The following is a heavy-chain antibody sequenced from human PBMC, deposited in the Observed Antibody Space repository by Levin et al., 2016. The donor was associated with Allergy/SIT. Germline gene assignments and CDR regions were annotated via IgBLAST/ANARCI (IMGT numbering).Heavy chain of an antibody. V-gene: IGHV1-18*01. Sequence: WVRQAPGQGLEWMGWISAYNGNTNYAQKLQGRVTMTTDTSTSTAYMELRSLRSDDTAVYYCARGQILITMIVENWFDPWGQGTLVTVSS. D-gene: IGHD3-22*01. J-gene: IGHJ5*02. CDR2: ISAYNGNT. CDR3: ARGQILITMIVENWFDP.